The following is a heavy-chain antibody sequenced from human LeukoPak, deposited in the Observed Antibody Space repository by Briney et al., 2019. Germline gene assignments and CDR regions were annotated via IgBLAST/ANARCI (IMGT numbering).Heavy chain of an antibody. CDR2: IYTAGST. J-gene: IGHJ4*02. CDR1: GFKFSDHY. D-gene: IGHD6-13*01. V-gene: IGHV3-53*01. Sequence: PGGSLRLSCAASGFKFSDHYIDWVRQAPGKGLEWVSVIYTAGSTYNADSVKGRFTISRDKSKNTLYLQMNTLRAEDTAVYFCAGGNSWPGLSYWGQGTLLTVSS. CDR3: AGGNSWPGLSY.